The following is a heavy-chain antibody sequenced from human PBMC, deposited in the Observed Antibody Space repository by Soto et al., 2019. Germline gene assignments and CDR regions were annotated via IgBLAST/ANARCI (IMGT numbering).Heavy chain of an antibody. CDR2: ISSSSSYT. V-gene: IGHV3-11*06. CDR3: ARPPSQGFSYYFDY. J-gene: IGHJ4*02. CDR1: GFTFSDYY. Sequence: LRLSCAASGFTFSDYYMSWIRQAPGKGLEWVSYISSSSSYTNYADSVKGRFTISRDNAKNSLYLQMNSLRAEDTAVYYCARPPSQGFSYYFDYWGQGTLVTVSS.